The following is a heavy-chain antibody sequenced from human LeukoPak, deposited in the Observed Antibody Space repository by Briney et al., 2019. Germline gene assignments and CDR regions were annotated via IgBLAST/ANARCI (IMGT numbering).Heavy chain of an antibody. CDR3: AKTLTPHIVVVTAIFDY. D-gene: IGHD2-21*02. CDR2: ISSSSSTI. CDR1: GFTFSSYS. Sequence: GGSLRLSCAASGFTFSSYSMNWVRQAPGKGLEWVSYISSSSSTIYYADSVKGRFTISRDNSKNTLYLQMNSLRAEDTAVYYCAKTLTPHIVVVTAIFDYWGQGTLVTVSS. V-gene: IGHV3-48*01. J-gene: IGHJ4*02.